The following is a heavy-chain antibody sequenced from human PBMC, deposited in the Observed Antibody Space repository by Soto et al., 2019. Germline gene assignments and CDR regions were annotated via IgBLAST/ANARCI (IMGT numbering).Heavy chain of an antibody. CDR1: GFTYSTYT. D-gene: IGHD3-22*01. CDR2: ISYDGSDK. CDR3: ARDYYKYYDSSGYYRSPAY. V-gene: IGHV3-30-3*01. J-gene: IGHJ4*02. Sequence: GGSLRLSCAASGFTYSTYTMHWVRQAPGKGLEWVAVISYDGSDKDYADSVKGRFTISRDNSRNTLFLQMNSLRAEDTAVYYCARDYYKYYDSSGYYRSPAYWGQGTLVTVSS.